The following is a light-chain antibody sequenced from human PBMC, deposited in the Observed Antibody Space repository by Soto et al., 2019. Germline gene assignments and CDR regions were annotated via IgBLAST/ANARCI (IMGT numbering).Light chain of an antibody. CDR2: AAS. CDR3: LQHNKCPPT. J-gene: IGKJ1*01. V-gene: IGKV1-17*01. Sequence: DILMTQSPSSLSASLGDRATISCRASQSVSNDLGWYQQKPGKAPKRLIYAASTMHSGVPSRFSGSGSGTEFTLTISSLQPKDFATYYCLQHNKCPPTFGQGTKVEIK. CDR1: QSVSND.